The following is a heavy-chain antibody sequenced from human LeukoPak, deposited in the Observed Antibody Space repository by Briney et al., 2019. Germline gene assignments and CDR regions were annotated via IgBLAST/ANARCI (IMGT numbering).Heavy chain of an antibody. CDR1: GGSFSGYY. CDR3: ARHWPYYYDSSGYSFDI. Sequence: SETLSLTCAVYGGSFSGYYWSWIRQSPGKGLEWIGEINHSGSTNYNPSLKSRVTISVDTSKNQFSLKLSSVTAADTAVYYCARHWPYYYDSSGYSFDIWGQGTMVTVSS. J-gene: IGHJ3*02. V-gene: IGHV4-34*01. CDR2: INHSGST. D-gene: IGHD3-22*01.